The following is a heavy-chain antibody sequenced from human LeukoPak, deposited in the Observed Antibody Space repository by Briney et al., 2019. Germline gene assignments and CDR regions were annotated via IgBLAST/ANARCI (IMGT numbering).Heavy chain of an antibody. CDR1: GFTFNAYT. D-gene: IGHD5-18*01. Sequence: PGGSLRLSCAASGFTFNAYTINWVRQAPGKGLEWVSVIYSGGSTYYADSVKGRFTISRDNSKNTLYLQMNNVRVEDTAVYFCARYHTALNYWGQGTLVTASS. CDR3: ARYHTALNY. V-gene: IGHV3-53*01. J-gene: IGHJ4*02. CDR2: IYSGGST.